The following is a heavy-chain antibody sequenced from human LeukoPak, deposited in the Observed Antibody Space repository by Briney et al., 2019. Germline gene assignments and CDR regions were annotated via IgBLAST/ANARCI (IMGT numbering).Heavy chain of an antibody. V-gene: IGHV3-7*01. J-gene: IGHJ4*02. CDR3: ARDRCSSTSCFYDY. D-gene: IGHD2-2*01. CDR2: IKQDGSEQ. CDR1: GFTFSHYW. Sequence: GGSLRLSCAASGFTFSHYWMTWVRQAPGKGLEWVANIKQDGSEQYYVDSVKGRFTISRDNAKNSLYLQTNSLRVEDTAVYYCARDRCSSTSCFYDYWGQGTLVTVSS.